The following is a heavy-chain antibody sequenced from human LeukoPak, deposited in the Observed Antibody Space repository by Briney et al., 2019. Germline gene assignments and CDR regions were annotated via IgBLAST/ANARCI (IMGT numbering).Heavy chain of an antibody. V-gene: IGHV3-9*01. CDR3: AKDHVYYDSSGYPTYYFDY. J-gene: IGHJ4*02. CDR1: GFTFDDYA. D-gene: IGHD3-22*01. CDR2: ISWNSGSI. Sequence: PGGSLRLSCAASGFTFDDYAMHWVRQAPGKGLEWVSGISWNSGSIGYADSVKGRFTISRDNSKNTLYLQMNSLRAEDTAVYYCAKDHVYYDSSGYPTYYFDYWGQGTLVTVSS.